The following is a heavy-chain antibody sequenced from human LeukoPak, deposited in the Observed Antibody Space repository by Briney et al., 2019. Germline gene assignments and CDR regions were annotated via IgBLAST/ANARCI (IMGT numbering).Heavy chain of an antibody. D-gene: IGHD7-27*01. CDR2: ISSSSTTI. CDR1: GFTFSSYS. J-gene: IGHJ4*02. Sequence: GGSLRLSCAASGFTFSSYSMMWVRQAPGKGLEWVSYISSSSTTIYYADSVKGRFTISRDNAKNSLYLQMNSLRAEDTAVYYCARDGGADGDGLDYWGQGTLVTVSS. V-gene: IGHV3-48*04. CDR3: ARDGGADGDGLDY.